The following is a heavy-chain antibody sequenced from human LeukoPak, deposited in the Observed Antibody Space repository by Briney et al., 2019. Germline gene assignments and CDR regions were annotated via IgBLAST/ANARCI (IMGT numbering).Heavy chain of an antibody. V-gene: IGHV3-23*01. CDR2: ISGSGGSV. D-gene: IGHD6-25*01. CDR3: AKDGDLFLTAARKCFDS. J-gene: IGHJ4*02. CDR1: GFTFSRYA. Sequence: GGSLRLSCAASGFTFSRYAMSWVRQAPGKGLEWVSAISGSGGSVYYEDSVRGRFTISRDNSKNTLYLQMNSLRAEDTAVYYCAKDGDLFLTAARKCFDSWGQGTLVTVSS.